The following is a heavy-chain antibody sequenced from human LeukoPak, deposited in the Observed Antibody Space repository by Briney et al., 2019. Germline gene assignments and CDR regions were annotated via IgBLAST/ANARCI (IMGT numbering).Heavy chain of an antibody. D-gene: IGHD6-19*01. CDR1: GYTFTSYD. CDR2: MNPNSGNT. CDR3: ARGRGTGYSSGWDYYYMDV. V-gene: IGHV1-8*01. Sequence: ASVKVSCKASGYTFTSYDINWVRQATGQGLEWMGWMNPNSGNTGYAQKFQGRVTMTRNTSISTAYMELSSLRSEDTAVYYCARGRGTGYSSGWDYYYMDVWGKGTTVTVSS. J-gene: IGHJ6*03.